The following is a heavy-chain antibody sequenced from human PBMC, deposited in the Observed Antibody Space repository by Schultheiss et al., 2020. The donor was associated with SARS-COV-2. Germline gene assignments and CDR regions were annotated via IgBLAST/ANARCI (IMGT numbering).Heavy chain of an antibody. CDR1: GGSVSSGSYY. D-gene: IGHD3-10*01. CDR3: ATGSGGI. V-gene: IGHV4-61*01. CDR2: IYYSGST. Sequence: SETLSLTCTVSGGSVSSGSYYWSWIRQPPGKGLEWIGYIYYSGSTNYNPSLKSRVTISVDTSKNQFSLKLSSVTAADTAVYYCATGSGGIWGQGTMVTVSS. J-gene: IGHJ3*02.